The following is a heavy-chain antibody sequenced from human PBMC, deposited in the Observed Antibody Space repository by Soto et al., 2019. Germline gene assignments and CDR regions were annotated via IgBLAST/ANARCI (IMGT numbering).Heavy chain of an antibody. D-gene: IGHD1-7*01. CDR3: GGVWNYVWFDP. J-gene: IGHJ5*02. CDR2: ISSSSSYI. CDR1: GFTFSSYS. Sequence: EVQLVESGGGLVKPGGSLRLSCAASGFTFSSYSMNWVRQAPGKGLEWVSSISSSSSYIYYADSVKGRFTIPRDNAKTSLDLQMNSLRAEDTAVYYCGGVWNYVWFDPWGQGTLVTVSS. V-gene: IGHV3-21*01.